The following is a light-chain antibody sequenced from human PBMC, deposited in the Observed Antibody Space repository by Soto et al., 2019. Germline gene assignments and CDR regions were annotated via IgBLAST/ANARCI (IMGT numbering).Light chain of an antibody. CDR3: ATWDSSLSVGV. J-gene: IGLJ3*02. CDR2: DNI. CDR1: SSNIGNNY. V-gene: IGLV1-51*01. Sequence: QSVLTQPPSVSAAPGQRVSISCSGGSSNIGNNYVSWYRQLPGTAPKLLIYDNIKRFSGIPDRFSGSKSGTSASLGITGLQNGDEAYYYCATWDSSLSVGVFGGGTKLTVL.